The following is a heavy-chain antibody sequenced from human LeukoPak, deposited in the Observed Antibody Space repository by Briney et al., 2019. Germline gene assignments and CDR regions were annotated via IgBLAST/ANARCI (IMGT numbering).Heavy chain of an antibody. CDR2: ISSSSSYI. V-gene: IGHV3-21*01. Sequence: GGSLRLSCAASGFTFSSYSMNWVRQAPGKGLEWVSSISSSSSYIYYADSVKGRFTISRDNAKNSLYLQMNSLRAEDTAVYYCARREGFLFGGAGYSSSSGNYYYYYMDVWGKGTTITVSS. CDR3: ARREGFLFGGAGYSSSSGNYYYYYMDV. J-gene: IGHJ6*03. D-gene: IGHD6-6*01. CDR1: GFTFSSYS.